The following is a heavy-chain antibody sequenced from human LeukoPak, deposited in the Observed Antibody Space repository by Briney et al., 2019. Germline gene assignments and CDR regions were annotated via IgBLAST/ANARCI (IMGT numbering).Heavy chain of an antibody. CDR3: ARDHTYNWSYGSGFDP. CDR1: GYTFTSYG. Sequence: GASVKVSCKASGYTFTSYGISWVRQAPGQGLEWMGWISAYNGNTNYAQKLQGRVTMTTDTSTSTAYMELRSLRSDDTAVYYCARDHTYNWSYGSGFDPWGQGTLVTVSS. CDR2: ISAYNGNT. D-gene: IGHD1-7*01. V-gene: IGHV1-18*01. J-gene: IGHJ5*02.